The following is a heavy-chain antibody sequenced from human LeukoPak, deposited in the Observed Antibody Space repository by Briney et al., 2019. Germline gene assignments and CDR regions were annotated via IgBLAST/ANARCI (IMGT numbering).Heavy chain of an antibody. D-gene: IGHD3-3*01. CDR1: GFTFSSYS. CDR2: ISSSSSTI. J-gene: IGHJ4*02. Sequence: GGSLRLSCAASGFTFSSYSMNWVRQAPGKGLEWVSYISSSSSTIYYADSVKGRFIISRDNAKNSLYLQMNSLRAEDTAVYYCASSGPLRFLSFFDYWGQGTLVTVSS. V-gene: IGHV3-48*01. CDR3: ASSGPLRFLSFFDY.